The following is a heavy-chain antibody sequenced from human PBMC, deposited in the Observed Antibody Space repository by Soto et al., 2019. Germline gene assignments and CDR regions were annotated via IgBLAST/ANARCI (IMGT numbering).Heavy chain of an antibody. J-gene: IGHJ4*02. D-gene: IGHD3-3*01. CDR2: ISYDGSNK. CDR3: AEDKGTDYDFWSGYYDY. CDR1: GFTFSSYG. Sequence: QVQLVESGGGVVQPGRSLRLSCAASGFTFSSYGMHWVRQAPGKGLEWVAVISYDGSNKYYADSVKGRFTISRDNSKNTLYLQMNSLGAEDTAVYYCAEDKGTDYDFWSGYYDYWGQGTLVTVSS. V-gene: IGHV3-30*18.